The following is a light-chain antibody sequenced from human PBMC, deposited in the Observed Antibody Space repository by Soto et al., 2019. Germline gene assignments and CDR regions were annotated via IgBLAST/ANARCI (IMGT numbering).Light chain of an antibody. V-gene: IGKV3-15*01. CDR2: GAS. Sequence: EIVMTQFPATLSVSPGERATLSCRASQSVSSNLVWYQQKPGQPPRLLIYGASTRATSIPARFSGSGSGTEFTLTINSLQSEDFAVYYCQQYNNWVTFGGGTKVEI. CDR1: QSVSSN. CDR3: QQYNNWVT. J-gene: IGKJ4*01.